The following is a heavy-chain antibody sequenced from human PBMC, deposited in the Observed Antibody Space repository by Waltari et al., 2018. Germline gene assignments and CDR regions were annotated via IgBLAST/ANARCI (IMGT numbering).Heavy chain of an antibody. CDR2: IIPIFGTA. J-gene: IGHJ1*01. CDR3: ARGAKRAEYFQH. V-gene: IGHV1-69*14. CDR1: GGPYSSYA. Sequence: QVQLVQSGAAVQKPGSSVKVSCKASGGPYSSYALSGVRQAPGQGLEWMGGIIPIFGTANYAQKFQGRVTITADKSTSTAYRELSSLRSEDTAVYYCARGAKRAEYFQHWGQGTLVTVSS.